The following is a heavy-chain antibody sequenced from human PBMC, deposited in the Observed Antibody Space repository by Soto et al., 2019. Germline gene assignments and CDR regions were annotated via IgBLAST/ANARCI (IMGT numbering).Heavy chain of an antibody. Sequence: PGESLKISCEGSGYRFSNYWIGWVRQMPGKGLEWMGSIYPGDSEIRYSPSFQGQVSISADKSISAAYLQWNSLEASDTAIYYCARLNWNYRGYFGFWAQGTLVTVSS. V-gene: IGHV5-51*01. CDR3: ARLNWNYRGYFGF. D-gene: IGHD1-7*01. J-gene: IGHJ4*02. CDR2: IYPGDSEI. CDR1: GYRFSNYW.